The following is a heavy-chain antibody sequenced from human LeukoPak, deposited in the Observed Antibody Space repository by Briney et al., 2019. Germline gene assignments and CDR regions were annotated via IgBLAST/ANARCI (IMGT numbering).Heavy chain of an antibody. D-gene: IGHD3-22*01. J-gene: IGHJ4*02. Sequence: GGSLRLSCAASGFTFSSYAMSWVRQAPGEGLEWVSGLSGSGGSTYHAESVKGRFTISRDNSKNTLYLQMNSLRAEDTAVYYCAKGDSSGYYCSFDYWGQGTLVTVSS. CDR1: GFTFSSYA. V-gene: IGHV3-23*01. CDR3: AKGDSSGYYCSFDY. CDR2: LSGSGGST.